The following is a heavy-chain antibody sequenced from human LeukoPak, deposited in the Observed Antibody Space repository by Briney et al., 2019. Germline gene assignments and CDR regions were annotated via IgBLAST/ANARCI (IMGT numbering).Heavy chain of an antibody. V-gene: IGHV3-7*01. CDR3: ARIGYSSSSFDF. Sequence: PGGSLRLSCAAPGFTFTNYWMTWVRQTPGKGLEWVVNIKQDGSQILYVDSVKGRFTISRDSAKSSVYLQMNNVRAEDTAVYHCARIGYSSSSFDFWGQGTLVTVSS. CDR1: GFTFTNYW. J-gene: IGHJ4*02. CDR2: IKQDGSQI. D-gene: IGHD6-6*01.